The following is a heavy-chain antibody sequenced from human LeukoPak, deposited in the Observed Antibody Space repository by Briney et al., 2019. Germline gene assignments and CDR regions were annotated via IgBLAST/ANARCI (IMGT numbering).Heavy chain of an antibody. V-gene: IGHV1-69*02. CDR3: ASGSGSYYGGYYFDY. Sequence: ASVKVSCKASGGTFSSYTISWVRQAPGQGLEWMGRIIPILGIANYEQKFQGRVTITADKSTSTAYMALSSLRSEDTAVYYCASGSGSYYGGYYFDYWGQGTLVTVSS. CDR2: IIPILGIA. CDR1: GGTFSSYT. J-gene: IGHJ4*02. D-gene: IGHD1-26*01.